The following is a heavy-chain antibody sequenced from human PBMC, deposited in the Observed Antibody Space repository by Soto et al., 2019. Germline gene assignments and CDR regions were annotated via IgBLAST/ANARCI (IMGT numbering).Heavy chain of an antibody. CDR1: GFTFSSYG. CDR3: ARDHEFGELLPFDY. Sequence: QVQLVESGGGVVQPGRSLRLSCAASGFTFSSYGMHWVRQAPGKGLEWVAVIWYDGSNKYYADSVKGRFTISRDNSKNKLYLQMNSLRAEDTAVYYCARDHEFGELLPFDYWGQGTLVTVSS. CDR2: IWYDGSNK. V-gene: IGHV3-33*01. D-gene: IGHD3-10*01. J-gene: IGHJ4*02.